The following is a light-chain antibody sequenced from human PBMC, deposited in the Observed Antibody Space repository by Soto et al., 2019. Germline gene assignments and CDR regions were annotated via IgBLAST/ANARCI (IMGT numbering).Light chain of an antibody. V-gene: IGLV2-14*01. Sequence: QSALTQPASVSGSPGQSITISCTGTSSDVGAYTYVSWYQQHPGKAPKLMIFEVSDRPSGVSNRFSGSKSGNTASLAISGVQAEDEADYYCSSYTTSNTLVFGGGTELTVL. CDR2: EVS. CDR1: SSDVGAYTY. J-gene: IGLJ2*01. CDR3: SSYTTSNTLV.